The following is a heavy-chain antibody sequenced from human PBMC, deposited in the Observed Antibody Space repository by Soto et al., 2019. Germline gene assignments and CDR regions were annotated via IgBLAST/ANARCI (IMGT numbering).Heavy chain of an antibody. D-gene: IGHD5-12*01. J-gene: IGHJ4*02. CDR3: LTERGAGSYKGYAREDH. CDR1: GFTFANAW. V-gene: IGHV3-15*01. Sequence: EVQLVQSGGGLVKPGESLTVSCAASGFTFANAWMSWVRQAPGKGLEWVGRMKSITDAGTTDFAAPVKGRFSISRDESRNTWYLHMTNLKVEDTGLYYCLTERGAGSYKGYAREDHWGQGTLVTVSS. CDR2: MKSITDAGTT.